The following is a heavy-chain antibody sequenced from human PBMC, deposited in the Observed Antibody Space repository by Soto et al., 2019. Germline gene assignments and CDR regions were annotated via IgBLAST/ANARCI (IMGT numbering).Heavy chain of an antibody. CDR2: ISYDGSNK. D-gene: IGHD6-13*01. CDR3: AKGEIAAAGYYFDY. Sequence: GGSLRLSCAASGFTFSSYGMHWVRQAPGKGLEWVAVISYDGSNKYYADSVKGRFTISRDNSKNTLYLQMNSLRAEDTAVYYCAKGEIAAAGYYFDYWGQGTLVTVSS. V-gene: IGHV3-30*18. J-gene: IGHJ4*02. CDR1: GFTFSSYG.